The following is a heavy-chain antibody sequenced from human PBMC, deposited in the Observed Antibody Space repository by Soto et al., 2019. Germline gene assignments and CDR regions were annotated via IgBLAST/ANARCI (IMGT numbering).Heavy chain of an antibody. D-gene: IGHD3-22*01. CDR3: ARDGWLYYDTTSQGMDG. V-gene: IGHV3-30-3*01. CDR1: GFPFSSYA. Sequence: GGSMRLSCSASGFPFSSYAMHWVRQATSKGLEWVAVISYDGNNKNYADSVKGRFTISRDNSKNTLYLQMNSLRAEDTAVYYCARDGWLYYDTTSQGMDGWGQGTTVTVS. CDR2: ISYDGNNK. J-gene: IGHJ6*02.